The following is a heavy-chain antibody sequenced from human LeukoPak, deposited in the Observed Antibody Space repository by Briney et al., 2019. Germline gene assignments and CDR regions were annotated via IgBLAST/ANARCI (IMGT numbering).Heavy chain of an antibody. Sequence: GGSLRLSCAASGFTVSNSYMSWVRQAPGKGLEWVSIIYSGGSTYYADSVKGRFTISRDNSKNTLYLQMNRLRAEDTAVYFCARGDGYIRDYWGQGTLVTVSS. J-gene: IGHJ4*02. CDR1: GFTVSNSY. D-gene: IGHD5-24*01. CDR3: ARGDGYIRDY. V-gene: IGHV3-53*01. CDR2: IYSGGST.